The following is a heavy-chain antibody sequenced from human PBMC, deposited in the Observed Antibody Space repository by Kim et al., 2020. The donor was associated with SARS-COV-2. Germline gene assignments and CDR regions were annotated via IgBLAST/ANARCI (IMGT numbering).Heavy chain of an antibody. CDR3: AKDALFREYYYDSSGYPPSWYFDL. D-gene: IGHD3-22*01. V-gene: IGHV3-9*01. CDR1: GFTFDDYA. J-gene: IGHJ2*01. CDR2: ISWNSGSI. Sequence: GGSLRLSCAASGFTFDDYAMHWVRQAPGKGLEWVSGISWNSGSIGYADSVKGRFTISRDNAKNSLYLQMNSLRAEDTALYYCAKDALFREYYYDSSGYPPSWYFDLWGRGTLVTVSS.